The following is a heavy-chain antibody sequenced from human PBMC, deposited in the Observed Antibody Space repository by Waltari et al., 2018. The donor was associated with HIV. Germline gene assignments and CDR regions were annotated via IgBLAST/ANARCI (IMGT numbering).Heavy chain of an antibody. J-gene: IGHJ6*02. V-gene: IGHV4-39*07. D-gene: IGHD6-19*01. CDR3: ARDSSGWYGLYYYYGMDV. Sequence: QLQLQESGPGLVKPSETLSLTCTVSGGSISSSSYYWGWIRQPPGKGLEWIGSIYYSGSTYYNPSLKSRVTISVDTSKNQFSLKLSSVTAADTAVYYCARDSSGWYGLYYYYGMDVWGQGTTVTVSS. CDR1: GGSISSSSYY. CDR2: IYYSGST.